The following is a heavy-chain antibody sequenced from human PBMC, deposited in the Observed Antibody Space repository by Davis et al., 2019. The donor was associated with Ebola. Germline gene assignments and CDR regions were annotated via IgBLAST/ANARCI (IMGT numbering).Heavy chain of an antibody. V-gene: IGHV4-39*01. J-gene: IGHJ5*02. CDR2: IFYSGST. CDR3: ARLASP. Sequence: MPSETLSLTCTVSGGSLNSSPYYWGWVRQPPGKGLEWIGSIFYSGSTYYNPSLKSRVTITVDTSQNQFSLKLSSMTAADTAVYYCARLASPWGQGTLVTVSS. CDR1: GGSLNSSPYY.